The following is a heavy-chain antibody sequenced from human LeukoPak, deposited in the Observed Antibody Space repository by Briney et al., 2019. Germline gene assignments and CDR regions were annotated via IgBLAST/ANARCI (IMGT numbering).Heavy chain of an antibody. V-gene: IGHV4-59*01. CDR1: VGSISSYY. CDR2: IYYSGST. D-gene: IGHD3-16*01. J-gene: IGHJ4*02. Sequence: SETLSLTCTVSVGSISSYYWSWIRQPPGKGLQCIGYIYYSGSTNYNPSLKSRVTMSVDTSKNQFSLKLTSVTAADTAVYYCARGKGYFDYWGQGTLVTVSS. CDR3: ARGKGYFDY.